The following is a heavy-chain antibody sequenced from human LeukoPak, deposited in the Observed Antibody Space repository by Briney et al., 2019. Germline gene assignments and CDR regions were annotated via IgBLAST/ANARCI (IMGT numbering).Heavy chain of an antibody. Sequence: GGSLRLSCAVSRFTFGNYAMAWVRQAPGKGLESVSSVSTDGTPYYADSVKGRFTISRDNSKNTLHLQMNSLRAEDTAVYYCAKLGAGGYYSYMDVWGKGTTVIVSS. J-gene: IGHJ6*03. D-gene: IGHD3-16*01. CDR1: RFTFGNYA. V-gene: IGHV3-23*01. CDR3: AKLGAGGYYSYMDV. CDR2: VSTDGTP.